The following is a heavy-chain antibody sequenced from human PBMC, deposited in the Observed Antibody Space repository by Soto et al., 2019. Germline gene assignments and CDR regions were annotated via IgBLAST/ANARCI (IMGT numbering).Heavy chain of an antibody. Sequence: GESLKISCKGSGSSFTSYWIGWVRQLPGKGLEWMGIIYPGDSDTRYSPSFQGQVTSSADKSISTAYLQWSSLKASDTAMYYCARRLGGYYKPAAFDYWGQGTLVTVSS. V-gene: IGHV5-51*01. CDR2: IYPGDSDT. J-gene: IGHJ4*02. CDR3: ARRLGGYYKPAAFDY. D-gene: IGHD3-3*01. CDR1: GSSFTSYW.